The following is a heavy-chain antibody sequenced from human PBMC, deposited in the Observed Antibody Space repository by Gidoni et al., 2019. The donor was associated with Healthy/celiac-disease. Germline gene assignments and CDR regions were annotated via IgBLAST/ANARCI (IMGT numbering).Heavy chain of an antibody. V-gene: IGHV3-49*04. CDR1: GFSVGDSA. J-gene: IGHJ4*02. CDR3: SRVKDFWSGFYYLDY. Sequence: EVQLVESGGGLVQPGRPLRLACAASGFSVGDSAVYWVRPAPGKGLQWVGFIRGNAYDGTTEYAASVQGRFTISRDDSKGIAYLQMNSLKTEDTAVYYCSRVKDFWSGFYYLDYWGQGTLVTVSS. CDR2: IRGNAYDGTT. D-gene: IGHD3-3*01.